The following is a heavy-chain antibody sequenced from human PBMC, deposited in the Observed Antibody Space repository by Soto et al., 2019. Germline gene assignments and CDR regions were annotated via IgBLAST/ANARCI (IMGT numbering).Heavy chain of an antibody. D-gene: IGHD6-13*01. CDR1: GFTFSSYA. Sequence: GGSLRLSCAASGFTFSSYAMHWVRQAPGKGLEWVAVISYDGSNKYYADSVKGRFTISRDNSKNTLYLQMNSLRAEDTAVYYYARELQQLPHPLNYYYYGMDVWGQGTTVTVSS. J-gene: IGHJ6*02. CDR3: ARELQQLPHPLNYYYYGMDV. CDR2: ISYDGSNK. V-gene: IGHV3-30-3*01.